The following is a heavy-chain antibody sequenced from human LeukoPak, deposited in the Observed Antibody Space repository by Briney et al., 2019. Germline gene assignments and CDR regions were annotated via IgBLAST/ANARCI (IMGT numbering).Heavy chain of an antibody. CDR3: AKGVSSSWRQGRGDDFDY. J-gene: IGHJ4*02. V-gene: IGHV3-30*18. CDR2: ISYDGSNK. D-gene: IGHD6-13*01. CDR1: GFTFSSYG. Sequence: GGSLRLSCAASGFTFSSYGMHWVRQAPGKGLEWVAVISYDGSNKYYADSVKGRFTISRDNSKNTLYLQMNSLRAEDTAVYYCAKGVSSSWRQGRGDDFDYWGQGTLVTVSS.